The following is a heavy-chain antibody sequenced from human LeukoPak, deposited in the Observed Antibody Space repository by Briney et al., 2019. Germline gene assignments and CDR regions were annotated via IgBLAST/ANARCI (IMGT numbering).Heavy chain of an antibody. Sequence: GGSLRLSCAASGFTFSSYWMYWVRQAPGKGPVWVSSIKTDGRITNYADSVKGRFTISRDNAKNTVYLQMNSLRTEDTAVFYCAKPRDIDSWAFDVWGQGTMVTVSS. D-gene: IGHD2-15*01. CDR1: GFTFSSYW. V-gene: IGHV3-74*01. J-gene: IGHJ3*01. CDR2: IKTDGRIT. CDR3: AKPRDIDSWAFDV.